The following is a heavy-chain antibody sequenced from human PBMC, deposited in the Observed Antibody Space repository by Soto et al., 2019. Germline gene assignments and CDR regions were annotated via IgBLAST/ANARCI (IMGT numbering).Heavy chain of an antibody. CDR2: IWYDGSGK. J-gene: IGHJ6*02. D-gene: IGHD3-3*01. Sequence: GGSLILSCASAGFTFSSYGLHWVRQAPGKGLERVAVIWYDGSGKYYAESVNDRAIISRDNSKNTLFLQMNSMRTEDTAVYFCGRAETLFGLITNYYYYGMDGWGQGTTVTVSS. CDR1: GFTFSSYG. CDR3: GRAETLFGLITNYYYYGMDG. V-gene: IGHV3-33*01.